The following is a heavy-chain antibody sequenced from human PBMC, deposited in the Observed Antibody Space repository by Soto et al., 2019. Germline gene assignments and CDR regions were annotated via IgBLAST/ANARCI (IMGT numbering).Heavy chain of an antibody. CDR2: INPNSGNI. J-gene: IGHJ4*02. CDR3: ARGRASGSYYRLDY. D-gene: IGHD3-10*01. V-gene: IGHV1-8*01. CDR1: GDTFTTYD. Sequence: ASVKVSCKASGDTFTTYDINWVRQATGHGLEWMGWINPNSGNIGYAQRFQGRVTMIRDTAIRTAYMEVSSLRSDDTAVYYCARGRASGSYYRLDYWGQGTLVTVS.